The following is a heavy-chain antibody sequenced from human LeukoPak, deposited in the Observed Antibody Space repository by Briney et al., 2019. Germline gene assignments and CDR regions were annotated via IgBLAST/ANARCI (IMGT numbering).Heavy chain of an antibody. J-gene: IGHJ4*02. D-gene: IGHD4-17*01. Sequence: ASVKVSCKVSGYTLTELSMHWVRQAPGKGLEWMGGFDPEDGETIYAQKFQGRVTMTEDTSTDTAYMELSSLRSEDTAVYYCARVVDHDYGDYYLDYWAREPWSPSPQ. CDR3: ARVVDHDYGDYYLDY. CDR1: GYTLTELS. CDR2: FDPEDGET. V-gene: IGHV1-24*01.